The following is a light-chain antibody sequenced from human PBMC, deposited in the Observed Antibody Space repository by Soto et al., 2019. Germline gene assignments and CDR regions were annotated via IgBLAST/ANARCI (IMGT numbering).Light chain of an antibody. CDR2: SAS. CDR3: QHYNNWPPWT. Sequence: EMVMTQSPATLSVSPGERATLSCRASQSVKVHLAWYQQRPGQSPRLLIHSASARATGIPARFTGSGSGTEFTLTISSLQSEDFAVYYCQHYNNWPPWTFGQGTKVDI. CDR1: QSVKVH. V-gene: IGKV3-15*01. J-gene: IGKJ1*01.